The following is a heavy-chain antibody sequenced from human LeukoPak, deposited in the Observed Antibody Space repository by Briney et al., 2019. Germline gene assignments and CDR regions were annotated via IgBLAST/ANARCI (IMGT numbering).Heavy chain of an antibody. CDR3: AKDAFIYYYGSGSYIDY. D-gene: IGHD3-10*01. CDR2: ISGSGGST. V-gene: IGHV3-23*01. Sequence: GGSLRLSCAASGFTFSSYAMSWVRQAPGKGLEWVSAISGSGGSTYYADSVKGRFTISRDNSKNTLYLQMNSLRAEDTAVYYCAKDAFIYYYGSGSYIDYWGQGTLVTVSS. CDR1: GFTFSSYA. J-gene: IGHJ4*02.